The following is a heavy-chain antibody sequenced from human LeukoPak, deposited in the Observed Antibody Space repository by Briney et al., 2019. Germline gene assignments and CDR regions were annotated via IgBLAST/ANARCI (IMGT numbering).Heavy chain of an antibody. CDR3: AKAPGTRSG. Sequence: PGGSLRLSCATSGFTLSLAWMHWVRQAPGKGLEWVSAISSSGGSTYYADSVKGRFTISRDNSKNTLYLQMNSLRAEDTAVYYCAKAPGTRSGWGQGTLVTVSS. CDR2: ISSSGGST. D-gene: IGHD2-2*01. CDR1: GFTLSLAW. J-gene: IGHJ4*02. V-gene: IGHV3-23*01.